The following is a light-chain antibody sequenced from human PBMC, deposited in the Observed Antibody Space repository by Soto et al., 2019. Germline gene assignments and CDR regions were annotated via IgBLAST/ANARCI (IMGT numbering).Light chain of an antibody. CDR2: GAS. Sequence: EIVMTQSPATLSVSPGERATLSCRASQSVSSNLAWYQQRPGQAPRLLIYGASTRATGIPVRFSGSGSGTEFALTISSLQSEDFAVYYCQQYNIWPEPCGQGTKVDI. J-gene: IGKJ1*01. CDR3: QQYNIWPEP. CDR1: QSVSSN. V-gene: IGKV3-15*01.